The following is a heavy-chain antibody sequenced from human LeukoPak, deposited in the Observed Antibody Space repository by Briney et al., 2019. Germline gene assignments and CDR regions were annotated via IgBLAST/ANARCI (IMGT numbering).Heavy chain of an antibody. V-gene: IGHV3-30*18. CDR3: AKGLYGGDRFDH. J-gene: IGHJ4*02. D-gene: IGHD4-23*01. CDR2: MSHDGRNQ. Sequence: PGGSLRLSCVASGLSISSPWMSWVRQAPGKGLEWVALMSHDGRNQYYADSVKGRFTISRDNSKNTLYLQMTSLIPEDTAVYYCAKGLYGGDRFDHWGQGTLVTVSS. CDR1: GLSISSPW.